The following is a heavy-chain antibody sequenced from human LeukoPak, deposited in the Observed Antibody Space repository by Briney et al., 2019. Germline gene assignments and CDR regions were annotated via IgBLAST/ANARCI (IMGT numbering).Heavy chain of an antibody. CDR1: GLTSSIDW. J-gene: IGHJ4*02. V-gene: IGHV3-7*01. Sequence: PGGSLRLSSAATGLTSSIDWMNWGPQTPGKGLEWVANITPDGSGEYYVDSVKGRFIISRDNAKNSVYLQMNSLRGEDTAVYYMLTSMGYWGEGTLVTVSS. CDR3: LTSMGY. CDR2: ITPDGSGE. D-gene: IGHD3-9*01.